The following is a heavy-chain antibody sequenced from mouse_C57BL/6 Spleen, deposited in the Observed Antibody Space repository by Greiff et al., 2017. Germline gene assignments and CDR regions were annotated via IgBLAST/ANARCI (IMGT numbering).Heavy chain of an antibody. CDR2: IYPRSGNT. CDR3: ARSGYDYDVDY. V-gene: IGHV1-81*01. CDR1: GYTFTSYG. D-gene: IGHD2-4*01. Sequence: VKLVESGAELARPGASVKLSCKASGYTFTSYGISWVKQRTGQGLEWIGEIYPRSGNTYYNEKFKGKATLTADKSSSTAYMELLSLTSEDSAVYFCARSGYDYDVDYWGQGTTLTVSS. J-gene: IGHJ2*01.